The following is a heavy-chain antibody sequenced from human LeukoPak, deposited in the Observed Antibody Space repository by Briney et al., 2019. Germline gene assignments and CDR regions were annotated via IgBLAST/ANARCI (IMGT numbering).Heavy chain of an antibody. CDR3: AREGRSSIRNAFDI. CDR1: GFTFSSYE. D-gene: IGHD2-2*01. V-gene: IGHV3-48*03. J-gene: IGHJ3*02. Sequence: HTGGSLRLSCAASGFTFSSYEMNWVRQAPGKGLEWISYISSSGSTMYYADSVKGRFTISRDNAKNSLYLQMNSLRAEDTAVYYCAREGRSSIRNAFDIWGQGTMVTVSS. CDR2: ISSSGSTM.